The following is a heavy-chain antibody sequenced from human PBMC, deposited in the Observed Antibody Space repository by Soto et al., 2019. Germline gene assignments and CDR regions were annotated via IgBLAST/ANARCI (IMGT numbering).Heavy chain of an antibody. Sequence: EASVKVSCKASGYTFTGYYMHWVRQAPGQGLEWMGWINPNSGGTNYAQKFQGRVTMTRDTSISTAYMELSRLRSDDTAVYYCARDRGNSSGWFCFSGMDVWGQGTTVTVSS. V-gene: IGHV1-2*02. J-gene: IGHJ6*02. D-gene: IGHD6-19*01. CDR2: INPNSGGT. CDR3: ARDRGNSSGWFCFSGMDV. CDR1: GYTFTGYY.